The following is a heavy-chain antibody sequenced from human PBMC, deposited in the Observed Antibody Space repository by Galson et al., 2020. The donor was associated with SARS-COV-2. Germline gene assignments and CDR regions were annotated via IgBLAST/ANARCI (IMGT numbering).Heavy chain of an antibody. J-gene: IGHJ6*02. CDR3: ARGVVVVAATTDYYYYYGMDV. CDR2: IIPILGIA. Sequence: ASVKVSCKASGGTFSSYAISWVRQAPGQGLEWMGRIIPILGIANYAQKFQGRVTITADKSTSTAYMELSSLRSEDTAVYYCARGVVVVAATTDYYYYYGMDVWGQGTTVTVSS. CDR1: GGTFSSYA. V-gene: IGHV1-69*04. D-gene: IGHD2-15*01.